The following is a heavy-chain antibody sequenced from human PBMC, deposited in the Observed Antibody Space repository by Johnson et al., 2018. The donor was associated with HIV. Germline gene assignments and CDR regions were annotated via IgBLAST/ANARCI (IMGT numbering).Heavy chain of an antibody. CDR2: ISGSCGST. V-gene: IGHV3-23*04. CDR1: GLTFSSYA. Sequence: VQLVESGGGLVQPGGSLRLSCAAYGLTFSSYALSWVRQAPGKGLEWVSAISGSCGSTYYADSVKGRFTISRDNSKNTLYLHMNSLKTEDTAVYYCTTTNLELMDDAFDIWGQGTMVTVSS. CDR3: TTTNLELMDDAFDI. J-gene: IGHJ3*02. D-gene: IGHD1-7*01.